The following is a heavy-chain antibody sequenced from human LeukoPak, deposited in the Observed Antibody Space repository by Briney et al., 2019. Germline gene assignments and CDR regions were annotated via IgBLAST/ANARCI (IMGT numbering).Heavy chain of an antibody. CDR3: ARDDSSSSAFDI. J-gene: IGHJ3*02. CDR2: IYYSGST. V-gene: IGHV4-30-2*05. D-gene: IGHD6-13*01. CDR1: GGSISSGGYS. Sequence: PSQTLSLTCAVSGGSISSGGYSWSWIRQPPGKGLEWIGYIYYSGSTYYNPSLKSRVTISVDTSKNQFSLKLSSVTAADTAVYYCARDDSSSSAFDIWGQGTMVTVSS.